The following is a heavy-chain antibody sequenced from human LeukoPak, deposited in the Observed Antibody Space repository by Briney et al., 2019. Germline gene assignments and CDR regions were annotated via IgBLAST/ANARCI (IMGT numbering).Heavy chain of an antibody. Sequence: ASVKVSCKASGYTFTSYYMHWVRQAPGQGLEWMGWINPNSGGTNYAQKFQGRVTMTRDTSISTAYMELSRLRSDDTAVYYCARGGNSGWRTRNDDYWGQGTLVTVSS. J-gene: IGHJ4*02. D-gene: IGHD6-19*01. V-gene: IGHV1-2*02. CDR1: GYTFTSYY. CDR2: INPNSGGT. CDR3: ARGGNSGWRTRNDDY.